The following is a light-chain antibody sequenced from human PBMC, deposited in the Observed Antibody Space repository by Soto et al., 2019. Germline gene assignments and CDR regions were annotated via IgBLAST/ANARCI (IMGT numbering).Light chain of an antibody. CDR3: QQYNNWPPIT. Sequence: VLTQSPATLSLSPGERATLSCIAVQSVSSSYLAWYQQKPGQAPRLLIYGASSRATGIPARFSGSGSGTEFTLTISSLQSEDFAVYYCQQYNNWPPITFGQGTRLEI. CDR2: GAS. V-gene: IGKV3D-7*01. CDR1: QSVSSSY. J-gene: IGKJ5*01.